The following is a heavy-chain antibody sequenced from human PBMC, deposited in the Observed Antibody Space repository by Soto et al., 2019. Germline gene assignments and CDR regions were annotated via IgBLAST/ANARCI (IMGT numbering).Heavy chain of an antibody. V-gene: IGHV3-21*01. J-gene: IGHJ4*02. D-gene: IGHD5-12*01. Sequence: EVQLVESGGGLVKPGGSLRLSCTASGFTFSGYSMTWVRQAPGKGLEWVAALSSGSDYIYYADPVKGRFIISRDNAKDSLYLQMNSLRAEDTAVYYCARGGIFTGYDKWGQGTLVTFSS. CDR1: GFTFSGYS. CDR2: LSSGSDYI. CDR3: ARGGIFTGYDK.